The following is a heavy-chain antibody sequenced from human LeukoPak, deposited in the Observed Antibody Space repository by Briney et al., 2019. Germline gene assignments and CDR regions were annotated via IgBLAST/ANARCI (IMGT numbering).Heavy chain of an antibody. V-gene: IGHV3-30-3*01. CDR1: GLTFSSYA. CDR2: ISYDGNNK. CDR3: ARGGGSSTRGWFDP. Sequence: PGGSLRLSCAAAGLTFSSYAMHLVRQAPGKGLEWVAVISYDGNNKYYTDSVKGRFTISRDNSKNTLYLQMNSLRAEDTAVYHCARGGGSSTRGWFDPWGQGTLVTVSS. J-gene: IGHJ5*02. D-gene: IGHD6-13*01.